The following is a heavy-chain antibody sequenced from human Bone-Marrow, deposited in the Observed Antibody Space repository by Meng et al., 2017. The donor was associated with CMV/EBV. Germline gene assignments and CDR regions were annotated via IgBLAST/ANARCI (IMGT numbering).Heavy chain of an antibody. D-gene: IGHD4-11*01. CDR3: ARVVMTTVTTGWFDP. CDR2: IIPIFGTA. V-gene: IGHV1-69*05. CDR1: GGTFSSYA. J-gene: IGHJ5*02. Sequence: SVKVSCKASGGTFSSYAISWVRQAPGQGLEWMGGIIPIFGTANYAQQFQGRVTITTDESTSTAYMELRSLRSDDTAVYYCARVVMTTVTTGWFDPWGQGTLVTVSS.